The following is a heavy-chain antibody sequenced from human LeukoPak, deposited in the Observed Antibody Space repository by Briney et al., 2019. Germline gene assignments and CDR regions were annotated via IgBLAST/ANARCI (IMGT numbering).Heavy chain of an antibody. CDR3: AADPYIRSSGWFGYFDY. V-gene: IGHV3-48*03. Sequence: GGSLRLSCAASGFTFSSYEMNWVRQAPGKGLEWVSYISSSGSTIYYADSVKGRFTISRDNSKNTLYLQMNSLRAEDTAVYYCAADPYIRSSGWFGYFDYWGQGTLVTVSS. D-gene: IGHD6-19*01. J-gene: IGHJ4*02. CDR1: GFTFSSYE. CDR2: ISSSGSTI.